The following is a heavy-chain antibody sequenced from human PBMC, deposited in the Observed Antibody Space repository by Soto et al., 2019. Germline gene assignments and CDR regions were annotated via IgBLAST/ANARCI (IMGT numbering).Heavy chain of an antibody. CDR1: GGSITSGGYY. J-gene: IGHJ5*02. CDR2: IYYSGST. D-gene: IGHD6-19*01. Sequence: QVQLQESGPGLVRPSETLSLTCTVSGGSITSGGYYWGWIRQHPGKGLEWIGHIYYSGSTSYNPSLESRVSMSADTSKNQFSMKLSSVTAADTAVYYCARGGWSDNWFVPWGQGNLVTVSS. CDR3: ARGGWSDNWFVP. V-gene: IGHV4-31*03.